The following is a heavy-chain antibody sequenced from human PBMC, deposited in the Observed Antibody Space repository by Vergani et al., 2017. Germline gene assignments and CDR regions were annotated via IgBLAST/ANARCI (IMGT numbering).Heavy chain of an antibody. CDR2: IYHSGST. CDR3: ARDLWDYFQSGIVD. D-gene: IGHD2/OR15-2a*01. Sequence: QVQLQESGPGLVKPSETLSLTCAVAGYSISSGYYWGWIRQPPGKGLEWIGSIYHSGSTYYNPSLKSRVTITVDTSKNQFSLKVRSVTASDTAVYYCARDLWDYFQSGIVDWGQGTLVTVSS. CDR1: GYSISSGYY. V-gene: IGHV4-38-2*02. J-gene: IGHJ4*02.